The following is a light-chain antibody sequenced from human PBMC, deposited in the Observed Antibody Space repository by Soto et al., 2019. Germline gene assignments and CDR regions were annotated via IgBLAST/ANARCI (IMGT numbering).Light chain of an antibody. Sequence: EIALTQSPDTLSLSPGDRATLSCRASQNVGNSYVAWYQQKPGQAPRLLMFAASRRASGIPDRFSGSGSGTDFTLTIGRLEPEDFAVYYCQQYSSSPLTFGGGTKVDIK. V-gene: IGKV3-20*01. J-gene: IGKJ4*01. CDR3: QQYSSSPLT. CDR2: AAS. CDR1: QNVGNSY.